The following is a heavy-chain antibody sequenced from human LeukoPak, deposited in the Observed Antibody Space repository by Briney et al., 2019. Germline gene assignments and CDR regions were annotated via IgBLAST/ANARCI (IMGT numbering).Heavy chain of an antibody. Sequence: GASVKVSCKASGYTFTSYYMHWVRQAPGQGLEWMGIINPSGGSTSYAQKFQGRATMTRNTSTSTIYMELSSLRSEDTAVYYCARGYDSTPRFDYWGQGTLVTVSS. J-gene: IGHJ4*02. V-gene: IGHV1-46*01. D-gene: IGHD3-22*01. CDR1: GYTFTSYY. CDR3: ARGYDSTPRFDY. CDR2: INPSGGST.